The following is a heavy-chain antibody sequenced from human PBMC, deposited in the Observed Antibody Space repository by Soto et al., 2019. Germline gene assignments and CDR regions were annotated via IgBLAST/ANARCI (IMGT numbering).Heavy chain of an antibody. V-gene: IGHV3-30*18. CDR2: ISHDGSNK. J-gene: IGHJ4*02. CDR3: ANGYRSGWYYFDY. Sequence: QVQLVESGGGVVQPGRSLRLSCAASGFTFSTYGMHWVRQAPGKGLEWVAVISHDGSNKYYVDSVRGRFTISRDNSKNTLYLQMSSLKPEDTAVYYCANGYRSGWYYFDYGGQGTLVTVSS. D-gene: IGHD6-19*01. CDR1: GFTFSTYG.